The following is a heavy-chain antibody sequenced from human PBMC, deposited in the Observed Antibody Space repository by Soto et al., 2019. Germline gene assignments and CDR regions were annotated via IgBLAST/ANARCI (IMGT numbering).Heavy chain of an antibody. V-gene: IGHV1-8*01. D-gene: IGHD2-15*01. CDR2: MNPNSGNT. Sequence: ASVNVSCKASGYTFTSYDINWVRQATGQGLEWMGWMNPNSGNTGYAQKFQGRVTMTRNTSISTAYMELSSLRSEDTAVYYCARGFGYCSGGSCYYTPHYYYYYMDVWGKGTTVTVSS. J-gene: IGHJ6*03. CDR1: GYTFTSYD. CDR3: ARGFGYCSGGSCYYTPHYYYYYMDV.